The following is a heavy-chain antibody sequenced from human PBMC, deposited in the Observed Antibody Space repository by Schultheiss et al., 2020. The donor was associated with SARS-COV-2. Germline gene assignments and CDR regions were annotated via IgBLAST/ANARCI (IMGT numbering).Heavy chain of an antibody. CDR3: ARDQAYYDSSGYFYTPADAFDI. J-gene: IGHJ3*02. CDR2: IGTAGDT. V-gene: IGHV3-13*01. CDR1: GFTFSSYD. Sequence: GESLKISCAASGFTFSSYDMHWVRQATGKGLEWVSAIGTAGDTYYPGSVKGRFTISRDNAKNSLYLQMNSLRAEDTAVYYCARDQAYYDSSGYFYTPADAFDIWGQGTMVTVSS. D-gene: IGHD3-22*01.